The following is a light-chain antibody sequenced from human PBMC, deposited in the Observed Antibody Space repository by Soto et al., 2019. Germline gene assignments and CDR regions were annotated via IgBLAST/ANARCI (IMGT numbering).Light chain of an antibody. CDR3: QQRSDWLGFT. J-gene: IGKJ3*01. Sequence: EIVMTQYPATLSLSPGERATLSCRASQRITTVAWYQQKPGQAPRLLIYDASNRATGIPARLSGSGSGTDFTLTISCLEPEDFAVYYCQQRSDWLGFTFGPGTKVDIK. V-gene: IGKV3-11*01. CDR2: DAS. CDR1: QRITT.